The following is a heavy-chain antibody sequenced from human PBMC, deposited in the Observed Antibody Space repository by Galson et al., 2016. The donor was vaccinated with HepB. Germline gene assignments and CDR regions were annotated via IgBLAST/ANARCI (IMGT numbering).Heavy chain of an antibody. CDR3: ARETLMGINGTTRTGRSAWFDS. J-gene: IGHJ5*01. Sequence: SETLSLTCTVSGGSISSYSWSWIRQPAGKGLEWIGHFYTSGNSNYNPSLKSRVTMSVDTSKKQFSLKLSSVTAADTAVYYCARETLMGINGTTRTGRSAWFDSWGQGTLVTVTS. D-gene: IGHD1-20*01. CDR2: FYTSGNS. V-gene: IGHV4-4*07. CDR1: GGSISSYS.